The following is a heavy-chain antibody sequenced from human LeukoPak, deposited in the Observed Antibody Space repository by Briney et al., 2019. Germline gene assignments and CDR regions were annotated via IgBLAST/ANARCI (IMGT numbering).Heavy chain of an antibody. J-gene: IGHJ6*02. CDR2: IKQDGSEK. CDR1: GFTFSRYS. V-gene: IGHV3-7*01. CDR3: ARVVSVPSSGYYYYYGMDV. D-gene: IGHD3-22*01. Sequence: GGSQRLSCAASGFTFSRYSMSWVRQAPGKGLEWVANIKQDGSEKYYVDSVKGRFTISRDNAKNSLYLQMNSLRAEDTAVYYCARVVSVPSSGYYYYYGMDVWGQGTTVTVSS.